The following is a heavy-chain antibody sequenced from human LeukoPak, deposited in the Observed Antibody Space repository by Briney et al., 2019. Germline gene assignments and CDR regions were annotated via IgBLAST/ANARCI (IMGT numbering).Heavy chain of an antibody. D-gene: IGHD3-10*01. CDR2: ISYDGSNK. CDR1: GFTFSSYA. V-gene: IGHV3-30*04. J-gene: IGHJ6*03. CDR3: ARSMVRGGTDQDYYYYMDV. Sequence: PGRSLRLSCAASGFTFSSYAMHWVRQAPGKGLEWVAVISYDGSNKYYADSVKGRFTISRDNSKNTLYLQMNSLRAEDTAVYYCARSMVRGGTDQDYYYYMDVWGKGTTVTVSS.